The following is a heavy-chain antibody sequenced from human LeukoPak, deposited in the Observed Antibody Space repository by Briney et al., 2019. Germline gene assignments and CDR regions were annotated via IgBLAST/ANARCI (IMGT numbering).Heavy chain of an antibody. Sequence: GGSLRLSCAASGFTFSNYVMIWVRQAPGKGLEWVSTISDSSSNSYSADSVKGRFTISRDNSRNTLFLQMNSLRAEDTAVYYCAKGSSSYDSWGQGTPVTVSA. D-gene: IGHD6-6*01. CDR1: GFTFSNYV. J-gene: IGHJ4*02. V-gene: IGHV3-23*01. CDR2: ISDSSSNS. CDR3: AKGSSSYDS.